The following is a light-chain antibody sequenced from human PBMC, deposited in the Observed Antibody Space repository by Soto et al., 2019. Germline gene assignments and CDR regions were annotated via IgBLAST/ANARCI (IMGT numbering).Light chain of an antibody. J-gene: IGKJ1*01. V-gene: IGKV3-20*01. Sequence: EIVLTQSPGTLSLSPGERATLSCRASQSVSSYLAWYQQKPGQAPRLLIYDASSRATGIPDRFSGSGSGTDFPLTISRLEPEDFAVYYCQQYGSSPPWTFGQGTKVEIK. CDR2: DAS. CDR3: QQYGSSPPWT. CDR1: QSVSSY.